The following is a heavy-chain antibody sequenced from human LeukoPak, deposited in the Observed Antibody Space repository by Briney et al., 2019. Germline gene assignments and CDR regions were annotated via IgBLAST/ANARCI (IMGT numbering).Heavy chain of an antibody. V-gene: IGHV4-59*01. D-gene: IGHD1-26*01. CDR1: GDSISSYY. Sequence: SETLSLTCTVSGDSISSYYWSWIRQPPGKGLEWIGYIYYSGSTNYNPSLRSRVTISVDTSKNQFSLKLTSVTAADTAVYYCARDPSGSYYAGSYNYYYGMDVWGQGTTVTVS. CDR2: IYYSGST. CDR3: ARDPSGSYYAGSYNYYYGMDV. J-gene: IGHJ6*02.